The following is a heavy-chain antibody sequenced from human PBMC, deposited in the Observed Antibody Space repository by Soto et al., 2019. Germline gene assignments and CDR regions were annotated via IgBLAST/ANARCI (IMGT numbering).Heavy chain of an antibody. CDR3: ARAGGLGAVAVDY. Sequence: QLQLQESGSGLVKPSQTLSLTCAVSGGSISSGGYSWSWIRQPPGKGLEWIGYIYHSGSTYYNPSLKSRVTMSVDRSKNQCSLKLSFVTAADTAVYYCARAGGLGAVAVDYWGQGTLVTVSS. J-gene: IGHJ4*02. CDR2: IYHSGST. V-gene: IGHV4-30-2*01. D-gene: IGHD6-19*01. CDR1: GGSISSGGYS.